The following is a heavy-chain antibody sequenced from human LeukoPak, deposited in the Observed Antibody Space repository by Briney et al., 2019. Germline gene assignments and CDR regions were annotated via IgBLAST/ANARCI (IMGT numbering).Heavy chain of an antibody. D-gene: IGHD4-17*01. CDR1: GFTFSSYA. CDR2: ISGSGGST. Sequence: GGSLRLSCAASGFTFSSYAMSWVRQALGKGLEWVSVISGSGGSTYYADSVKGRFTISRDNSKNTPYLQMNSLRAEDTAVYYCAKALLTTATTTAGDYWGQGTLVTVSS. CDR3: AKALLTTATTTAGDY. J-gene: IGHJ4*02. V-gene: IGHV3-23*01.